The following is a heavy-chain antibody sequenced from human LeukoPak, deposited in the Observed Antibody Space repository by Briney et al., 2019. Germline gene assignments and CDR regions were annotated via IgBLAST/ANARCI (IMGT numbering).Heavy chain of an antibody. D-gene: IGHD6-13*01. CDR3: ARTASRWAAAGRYNWFDP. CDR2: IYYSGST. Sequence: SETLSLTCTVSGGSISSYYWSWIRQPPGKGLEWIGYIYYSGSTNYNPSLKSRVTISVDTSKNQFSLKLSSVTAADTAVYYCARTASRWAAAGRYNWFDPWGQGTLVTVSS. J-gene: IGHJ5*02. V-gene: IGHV4-59*01. CDR1: GGSISSYY.